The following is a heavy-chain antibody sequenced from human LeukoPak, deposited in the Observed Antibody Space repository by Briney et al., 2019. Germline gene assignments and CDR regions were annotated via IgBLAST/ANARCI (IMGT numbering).Heavy chain of an antibody. CDR1: GYTFTNYD. Sequence: ASVKVSCKASGYTFTNYDINWVRQATGQGLEWMGWMNPNSGNTGYAQKFQGRVTMTRNTSISTAYMELSSLRSEDTAVYYCARGTGGITMIVVVRDYYFDYWGQGTLVTVSS. V-gene: IGHV1-8*01. J-gene: IGHJ4*02. D-gene: IGHD3-22*01. CDR2: MNPNSGNT. CDR3: ARGTGGITMIVVVRDYYFDY.